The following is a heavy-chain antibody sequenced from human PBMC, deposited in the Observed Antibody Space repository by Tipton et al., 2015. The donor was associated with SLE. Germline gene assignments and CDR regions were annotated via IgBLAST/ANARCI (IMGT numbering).Heavy chain of an antibody. CDR1: GGSTSSYY. D-gene: IGHD6-13*01. CDR2: IYYSGST. J-gene: IGHJ6*03. CDR3: ARDIADYMDV. V-gene: IGHV4-59*01. Sequence: TLSLTCTVSGGSTSSYYWSWIRQPPGKGLEWIGYIYYSGSTNYNPSLKSRVTISVDTSKNQFSLKLSSVTAADTAVYYCARDIADYMDVWGKGTTVTVSS.